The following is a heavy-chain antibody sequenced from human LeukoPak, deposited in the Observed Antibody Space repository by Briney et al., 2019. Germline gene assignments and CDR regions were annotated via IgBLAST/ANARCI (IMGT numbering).Heavy chain of an antibody. CDR2: IKQDGSEN. V-gene: IGHV3-7*01. CDR3: ARDTGSFDY. J-gene: IGHJ4*02. D-gene: IGHD1-26*01. Sequence: PGGSLRLSCVASGFTFSTFWMNWVRQAPGKGLEWVANIKQDGSENYYVDSVKGRFTISRDNAKNSLYLQMNSLGAEDTAVYYCARDTGSFDYWGQGALVTVSS. CDR1: GFTFSTFW.